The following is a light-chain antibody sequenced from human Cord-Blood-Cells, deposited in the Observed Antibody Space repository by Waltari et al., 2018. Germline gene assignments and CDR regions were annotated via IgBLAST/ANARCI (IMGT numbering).Light chain of an antibody. J-gene: IGKJ5*01. CDR2: AAS. Sequence: DIQMTQSQSSLSASVGHRVTITCRASQSISSNLNGYQQKPGKAPKLLIYAASTLQSGVPSRFSGSGSGTDFTLTISSLQPEDFATYYCQQSYSTPPTFGQGTRLEIK. CDR3: QQSYSTPPT. V-gene: IGKV1-39*01. CDR1: QSISSN.